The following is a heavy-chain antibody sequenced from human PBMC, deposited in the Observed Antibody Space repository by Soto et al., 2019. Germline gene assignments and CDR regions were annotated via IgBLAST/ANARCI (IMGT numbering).Heavy chain of an antibody. J-gene: IGHJ6*02. V-gene: IGHV4-31*03. CDR2: IYYSGST. CDR3: AREFEQQLVRPYYYYGMDV. CDR1: GGSISSGGYY. D-gene: IGHD6-13*01. Sequence: SETLSLTCTVSGGSISSGGYYWSWIRQHPGKGLEWIGYIYYSGSTYYNPSLKSRVTISVDTSKNQFSLKLSSVTAADTAVYYCAREFEQQLVRPYYYYGMDVWGQGTTVTVSS.